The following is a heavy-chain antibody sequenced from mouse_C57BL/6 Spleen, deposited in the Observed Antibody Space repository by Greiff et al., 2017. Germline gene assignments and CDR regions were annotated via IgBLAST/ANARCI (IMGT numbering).Heavy chain of an antibody. Sequence: QVQLQQSGPELVKPGASVKISCKASGYAFSSSWMNWVKQRPGKGLEWIGRIYPGDGDTNYNGKFKGKATLTADKSSSTAYMQLSSLTSEDSAVYFCAKIYYGYEGYAMEYWGQGTSVTVSS. CDR2: IYPGDGDT. CDR3: AKIYYGYEGYAMEY. CDR1: GYAFSSSW. J-gene: IGHJ4*01. D-gene: IGHD2-2*01. V-gene: IGHV1-82*01.